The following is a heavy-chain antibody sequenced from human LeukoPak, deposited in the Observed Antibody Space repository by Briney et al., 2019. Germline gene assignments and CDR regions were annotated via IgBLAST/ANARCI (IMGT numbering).Heavy chain of an antibody. CDR3: AGRGPYDFWSGYWYYYYGMDV. CDR2: IYYSGST. Sequence: SETLSLTCTVSGGSISSYYWSWIRQPPGKGLEWIGYIYYSGSTNYNPSLKSRVTISVDTSKNQFSLKLSSVTAANTAVYYCAGRGPYDFWSGYWYYYYGMDVWGQGTTVTVSS. V-gene: IGHV4-59*01. J-gene: IGHJ6*02. CDR1: GGSISSYY. D-gene: IGHD3-3*01.